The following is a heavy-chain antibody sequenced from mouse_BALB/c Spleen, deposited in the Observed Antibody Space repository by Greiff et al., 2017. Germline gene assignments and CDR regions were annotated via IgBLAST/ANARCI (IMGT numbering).Heavy chain of an antibody. CDR2: ISSGSSTI. CDR3: ARSTKYYFDY. J-gene: IGHJ2*01. Sequence: EVNVVESGGGLVQPGGSRKLSCAASGFTFSSFGMHWVRQAPEKGLEWVAYISSGSSTIYYADTVKGRFTISRDNPKNTLFLQMTSLRSEDTAMYYCARSTKYYFDYWGQGTTLTVSS. V-gene: IGHV5-17*02. CDR1: GFTFSSFG.